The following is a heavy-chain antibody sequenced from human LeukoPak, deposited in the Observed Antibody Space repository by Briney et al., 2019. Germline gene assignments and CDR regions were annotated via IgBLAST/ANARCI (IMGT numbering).Heavy chain of an antibody. D-gene: IGHD6-19*01. CDR1: GGSISSGGYY. CDR2: IYHSGST. Sequence: SQTLSLTCSVSGGSISSGGYYWSWIRQPPGKGLEWIGYIYHSGSTYYNPSLKSRVTISVDRSKNQFSLKLSSVTAADTAVYYCASQGSGWGAFDYWGQGTLVAVSS. J-gene: IGHJ4*02. V-gene: IGHV4-30-2*01. CDR3: ASQGSGWGAFDY.